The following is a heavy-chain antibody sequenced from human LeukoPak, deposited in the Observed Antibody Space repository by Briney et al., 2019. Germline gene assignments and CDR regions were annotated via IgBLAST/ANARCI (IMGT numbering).Heavy chain of an antibody. CDR1: GFTFSSYT. J-gene: IGHJ4*02. Sequence: PGGSLRLSCAGSGFTFSSYTMNWVRQAPGKGLEWVASISSNNGYIYYADSVKGRFTISRDNGENSLHLQMNSLRAEDAAVYYCARDLGTRKSIAFADWGQGTLVTVSS. V-gene: IGHV3-21*01. CDR2: ISSNNGYI. D-gene: IGHD6-6*01. CDR3: ARDLGTRKSIAFAD.